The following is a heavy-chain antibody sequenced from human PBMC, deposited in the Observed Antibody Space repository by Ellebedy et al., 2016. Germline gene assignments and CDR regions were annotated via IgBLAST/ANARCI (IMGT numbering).Heavy chain of an antibody. Sequence: SVKVSCXASGGTFSSFAISWVRQAPGQGLEWMGGITPIFDKATYAQKFQSRATITADESTNTAYLELSGLISEDTAVYFCARGPTSRQERHVYYYMDVWGKGTAVIVSS. CDR3: ARGPTSRQERHVYYYMDV. J-gene: IGHJ6*03. D-gene: IGHD1-1*01. CDR2: ITPIFDKA. CDR1: GGTFSSFA. V-gene: IGHV1-69*13.